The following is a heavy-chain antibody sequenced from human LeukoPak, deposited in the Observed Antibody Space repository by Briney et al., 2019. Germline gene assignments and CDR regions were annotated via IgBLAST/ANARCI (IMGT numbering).Heavy chain of an antibody. CDR3: ARVARDILTGYNRGLDY. CDR1: GFTVSSNY. Sequence: GGSLRLSCAASGFTVSSNYMSWVRQAPGKGLEWVSVIYSGGSTYYADSVKGRFTISRDNSKNTLYLQMNSLRAEDTAVYYCARVARDILTGYNRGLDYWGQGTLVTVSS. CDR2: IYSGGST. J-gene: IGHJ4*02. V-gene: IGHV3-53*01. D-gene: IGHD3-9*01.